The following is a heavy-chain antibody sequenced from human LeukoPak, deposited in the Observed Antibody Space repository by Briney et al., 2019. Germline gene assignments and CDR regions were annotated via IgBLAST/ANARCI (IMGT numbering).Heavy chain of an antibody. CDR3: ARDKVRGSLFDC. V-gene: IGHV1-69*05. J-gene: IGHJ5*01. CDR1: GGTFSSYA. CDR2: IIPIFGTA. Sequence: SVKVSCKASGGTFSSYAMSWVPQAPGQGVEWMGRIIPIFGTANYAQKLQGRVKITTAESTTTAYMDMTSLRSEDTAVYYCARDKVRGSLFDCWGQRTLVTVSS. D-gene: IGHD3-10*01.